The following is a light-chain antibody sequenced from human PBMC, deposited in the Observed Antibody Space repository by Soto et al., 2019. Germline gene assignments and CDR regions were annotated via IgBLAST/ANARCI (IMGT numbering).Light chain of an antibody. CDR1: GSDIAGYNY. CDR3: CSYAGSYTLYV. CDR2: DVS. J-gene: IGLJ1*01. V-gene: IGLV2-11*01. Sequence: QSVLTQPASVSGSLGQSITISCTGTGSDIAGYNYVSWYQQHPGKAPKLMIYDVSQRPSGVPDRFSGSKSGNTASLTISGLQAEDEADYYCCSYAGSYTLYVFGTGTKVTVL.